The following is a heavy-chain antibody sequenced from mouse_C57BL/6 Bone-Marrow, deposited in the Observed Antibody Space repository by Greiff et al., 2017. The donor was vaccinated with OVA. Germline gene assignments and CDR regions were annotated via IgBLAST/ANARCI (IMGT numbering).Heavy chain of an antibody. CDR2: IDPEGGAT. CDR1: GFNINDYY. V-gene: IGHV14-1*01. Sequence: EVQLQQSGAELVRPGASVKLSCTASGFNINDYYMHWVKQRPGQGLEWIGGIDPEGGATEYAPKFQGQATMTADTSSNTAFLQLSSVTSEDTAVYYCTTYYGSPFAYWGQGTLVTVSA. J-gene: IGHJ3*01. CDR3: TTYYGSPFAY. D-gene: IGHD1-1*01.